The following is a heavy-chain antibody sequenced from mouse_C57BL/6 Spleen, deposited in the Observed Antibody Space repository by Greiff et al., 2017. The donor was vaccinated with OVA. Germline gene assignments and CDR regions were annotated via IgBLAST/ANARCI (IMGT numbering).Heavy chain of an antibody. V-gene: IGHV14-1*01. D-gene: IGHD2-1*01. CDR1: GFNIKDYY. J-gene: IGHJ2*01. CDR3: TTGNYEGGY. Sequence: EVQRVESGAELVRPGASVKLSCTASGFNIKDYYMHWVKQRPEQGLEWIGRIDPEDGDTEYAPKFQGKATMTAETSSNTAYLQLSSLTSEDTAVYYCTTGNYEGGYWGQGTTLTVSS. CDR2: IDPEDGDT.